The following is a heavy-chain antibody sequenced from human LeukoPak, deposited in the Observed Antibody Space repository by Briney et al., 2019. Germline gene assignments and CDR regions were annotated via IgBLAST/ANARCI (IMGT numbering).Heavy chain of an antibody. J-gene: IGHJ4*02. CDR1: GYSISSGYY. Sequence: SETLSLTCTVSGYSISSGYYWGWIRQPPGKGLEWIGSIYHSGSTYYNPSLKSRVTISVDTSKNQFSLKLSSVTAADTAVYYCARDPRSTIKFDYWGQGTLVTVSS. CDR3: ARDPRSTIKFDY. D-gene: IGHD5/OR15-5a*01. V-gene: IGHV4-38-2*02. CDR2: IYHSGST.